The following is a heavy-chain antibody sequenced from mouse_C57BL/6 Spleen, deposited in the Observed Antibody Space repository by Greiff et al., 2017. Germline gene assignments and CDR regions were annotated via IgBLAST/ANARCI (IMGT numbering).Heavy chain of an antibody. D-gene: IGHD1-1*01. CDR1: GYTFTSYG. Sequence: QVQLQQSGAELARPGASVKLSCKASGYTFTSYGISWVKQRTGQGLEWIGEIYPRSGNTYYNEKFKGKATLTADKSSSTAYMELRSLTSEDSAVYFCANDYYGSSYDWYFDVWGTGTTVTVSS. CDR3: ANDYYGSSYDWYFDV. V-gene: IGHV1-81*01. J-gene: IGHJ1*03. CDR2: IYPRSGNT.